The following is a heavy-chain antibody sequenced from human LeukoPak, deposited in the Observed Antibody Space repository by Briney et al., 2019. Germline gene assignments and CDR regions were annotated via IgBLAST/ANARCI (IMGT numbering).Heavy chain of an antibody. D-gene: IGHD3-10*01. Sequence: PGGSLRLSCAASGFTFSSYAMSWVRQAPGKGLEWVSSISRTSSYIYYADSVKGRFTISRDNAKNSLNLQMNSLRAEDTAVYYCARDYGSGSSYYYYGMDVWGQGTTVTVSS. V-gene: IGHV3-21*01. CDR3: ARDYGSGSSYYYYGMDV. CDR1: GFTFSSYA. J-gene: IGHJ6*02. CDR2: ISRTSSYI.